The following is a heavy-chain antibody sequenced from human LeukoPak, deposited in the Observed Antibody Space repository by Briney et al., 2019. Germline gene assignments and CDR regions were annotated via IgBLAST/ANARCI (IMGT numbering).Heavy chain of an antibody. V-gene: IGHV4-34*01. CDR2: INHSGST. D-gene: IGHD6-19*01. J-gene: IGHJ5*02. CDR3: ARRRSSSGWPYNWFDP. Sequence: SEALSLTCAVYGGSFNGYYWSWIRQPPGKGLEWIGEINHSGSTNYNPSLKSRVTISVDTSKNQFSLKLSSVTAADTAVNYCARRRSSSGWPYNWFDPWGQGTLVTVSS. CDR1: GGSFNGYY.